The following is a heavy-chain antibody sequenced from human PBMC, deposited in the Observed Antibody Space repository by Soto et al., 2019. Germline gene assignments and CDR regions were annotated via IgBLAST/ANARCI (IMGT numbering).Heavy chain of an antibody. V-gene: IGHV4-59*01. CDR2: IYSSGGT. CDR3: AALSAYASSFDY. J-gene: IGHJ4*02. CDR1: GASISNYY. D-gene: IGHD6-6*01. Sequence: SETLSLTCTVSGASISNYYWSWIRQPPGKGLEWLGNIYSSGGTSYNPALKSRVTISVDTSQNQFSLRLNSVTAADTAVYYCAALSAYASSFDYWGSGTLVTVS.